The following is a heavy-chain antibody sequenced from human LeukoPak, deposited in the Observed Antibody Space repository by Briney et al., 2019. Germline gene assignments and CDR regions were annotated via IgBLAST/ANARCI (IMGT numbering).Heavy chain of an antibody. J-gene: IGHJ6*02. CDR1: GGSISSGDYY. V-gene: IGHV4-30-4*01. CDR3: WSSDYYYGMDV. D-gene: IGHD3-22*01. CDR2: IYYSGST. Sequence: SETLSLTCTVSGGSISSGDYYWSWIRQPPGKGLEWIGHIYYSGSTYYNPSLKSRVTISVDTSKNQFSLKLSSVTAADTAVYYCWSSDYYYGMDVWGQGTTVTVSS.